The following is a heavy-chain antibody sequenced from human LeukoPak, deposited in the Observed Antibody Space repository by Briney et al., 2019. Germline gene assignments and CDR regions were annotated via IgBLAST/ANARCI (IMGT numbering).Heavy chain of an antibody. J-gene: IGHJ5*02. D-gene: IGHD3-16*01. CDR3: ARWGDVRRPEITNWFDP. CDR1: GYTFTSYG. Sequence: GASVKVSCKASGYTFTSYGISWVRQAPGQGLEWMGWISAYNGNTNYAQKLQGRVTMTTDTSTSTAYMELRSLRSDDTAVYYCARWGDVRRPEITNWFDPWGQGTLVTVSS. CDR2: ISAYNGNT. V-gene: IGHV1-18*01.